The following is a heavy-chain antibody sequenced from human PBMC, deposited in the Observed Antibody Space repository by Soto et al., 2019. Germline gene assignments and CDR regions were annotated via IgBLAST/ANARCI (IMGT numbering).Heavy chain of an antibody. Sequence: GGSLRLSCAASGFAFSNYAMSWVRQAPGKGLEWVSTFTGSGGITHYADSVKGRFTISRDNSKNSLYLQMNNLRAEDTAVYYSPRTACSGTACHLIQYWRQRNLVTVSS. CDR2: FTGSGGIT. V-gene: IGHV3-23*01. CDR1: GFAFSNYA. D-gene: IGHD2-2*01. CDR3: PRTACSGTACHLIQY. J-gene: IGHJ1*01.